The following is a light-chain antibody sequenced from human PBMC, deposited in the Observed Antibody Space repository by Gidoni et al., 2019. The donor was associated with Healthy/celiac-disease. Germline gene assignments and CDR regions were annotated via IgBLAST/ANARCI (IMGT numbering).Light chain of an antibody. CDR2: SNT. CDR1: SSNIGSNT. CDR3: AAWDDSLNGHVV. Sequence: QSVLTQPPSASGTPGQRVTISCSGSSSNIGSNTVNWYQQLPGTAPKLLIYSNTQRPSGVPDRFSGSKSSTSASLAISGLQSEDEADYYCAAWDDSLNGHVVFGGGTKLTVL. V-gene: IGLV1-44*01. J-gene: IGLJ2*01.